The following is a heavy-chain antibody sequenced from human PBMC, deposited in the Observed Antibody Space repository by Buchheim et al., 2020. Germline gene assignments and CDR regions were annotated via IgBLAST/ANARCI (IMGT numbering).Heavy chain of an antibody. D-gene: IGHD6-19*01. J-gene: IGHJ5*02. Sequence: QLVESGGGLVQPGGSLRLSCAASGFTFSNYCMSWVRQAPGKGLEWVANIKSDGSEKYYVDSVKGRFTISRDNAKKQLYLQRNSLRDEDTAVYYCARGGKIAVTTEASWGRGAL. CDR2: IKSDGSEK. CDR3: ARGGKIAVTTEAS. V-gene: IGHV3-7*03. CDR1: GFTFSNYC.